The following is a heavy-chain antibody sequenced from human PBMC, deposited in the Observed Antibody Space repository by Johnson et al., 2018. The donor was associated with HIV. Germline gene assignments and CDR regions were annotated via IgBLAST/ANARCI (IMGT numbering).Heavy chain of an antibody. Sequence: QVQLVESGGGVVQPGRSLRLSCAASGFTLSKYAMHWVRQAPGKGLEWVAVISFDGSNKYNADSVKGRFIISRDNSQNTLSLQIHSLRAEDTAVYYCARERARQELGLDGAFDIWGQGTTVSVS. J-gene: IGHJ3*02. D-gene: IGHD6-13*01. CDR3: ARERARQELGLDGAFDI. V-gene: IGHV3-30*04. CDR2: ISFDGSNK. CDR1: GFTLSKYA.